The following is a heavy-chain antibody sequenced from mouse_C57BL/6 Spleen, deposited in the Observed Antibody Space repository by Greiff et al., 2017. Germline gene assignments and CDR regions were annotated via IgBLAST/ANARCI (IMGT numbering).Heavy chain of an antibody. CDR1: GFTFSSYA. V-gene: IGHV5-9-1*02. CDR2: ISSGGDYI. Sequence: EVKLMESGEGLVKPGGSLKLSCAASGFTFSSYAMSWVRQTPEKRLEWVAYISSGGDYIYYADTVKGRFTISRDNARNTLYLQMSSLTSEDTAMYYCTRDDSYSYYYAMDYWGQGTSVTVSS. CDR3: TRDDSYSYYYAMDY. J-gene: IGHJ4*01. D-gene: IGHD2-3*01.